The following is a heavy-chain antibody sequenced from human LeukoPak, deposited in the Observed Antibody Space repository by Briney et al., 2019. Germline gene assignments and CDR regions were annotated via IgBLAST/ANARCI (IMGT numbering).Heavy chain of an antibody. V-gene: IGHV1-69*05. J-gene: IGHJ6*03. D-gene: IGHD5-24*01. CDR1: GGTFSSYA. CDR2: IIPIFGTA. Sequence: SVKVSCKASGGTFSSYAISWVRQAPGQGLEWMGGIIPIFGTANYAQKLQGRVTMTTDTSTSTAYMELRSLRSDDTAVYCCARVVGWLPYYMDVWGKGTTVTVSS. CDR3: ARVVGWLPYYMDV.